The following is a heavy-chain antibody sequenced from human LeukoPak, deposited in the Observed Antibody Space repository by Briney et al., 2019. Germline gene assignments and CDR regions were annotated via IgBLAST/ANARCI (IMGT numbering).Heavy chain of an antibody. CDR2: IYYSGST. CDR1: GGSISSSNYY. Sequence: PSETLSLTCTVSGGSISSSNYYWGWIRQPPGKGLEWIGSIYYSGSTYYNASLKSRVTISVDTSKKQFSLTLTSVTAADTAVYYCASPGYTYGPLDWGQGTLVSVSS. J-gene: IGHJ4*02. CDR3: ASPGYTYGPLD. D-gene: IGHD5-18*01. V-gene: IGHV4-39*01.